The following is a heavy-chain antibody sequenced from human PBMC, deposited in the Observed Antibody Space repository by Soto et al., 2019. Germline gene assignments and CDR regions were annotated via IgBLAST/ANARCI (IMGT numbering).Heavy chain of an antibody. V-gene: IGHV3-15*01. J-gene: IGHJ4*02. Sequence: PGWSLRLSCAASGFTFSNAWMSWVRQAPGKGLEWVGRIKSKTDGGTTDYAAPVKGRFTISRDDSKNTLYLQMNSLKTEDTAVYYCTTDYPRSLPGYWGQGTLVTVSS. CDR3: TTDYPRSLPGY. CDR2: IKSKTDGGTT. CDR1: GFTFSNAW.